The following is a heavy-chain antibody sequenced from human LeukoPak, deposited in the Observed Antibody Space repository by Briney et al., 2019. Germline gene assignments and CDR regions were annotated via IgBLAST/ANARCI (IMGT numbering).Heavy chain of an antibody. V-gene: IGHV4-39*01. Sequence: PSETLSLTCTVSGGSISSSSYYWGWIRQPPGKGLEWIGIIYYSGSTSYIPSLKSRVTISVDTSKNQFSLKLSSVTATDTAVYYCVSPRGFSYGYFDYWGQGTLVTVSS. CDR1: GGSISSSSYY. D-gene: IGHD5-18*01. CDR2: IYYSGST. J-gene: IGHJ4*02. CDR3: VSPRGFSYGYFDY.